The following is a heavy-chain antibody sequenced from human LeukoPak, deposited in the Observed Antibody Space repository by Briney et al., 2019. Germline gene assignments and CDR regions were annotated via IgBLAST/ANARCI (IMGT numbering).Heavy chain of an antibody. CDR3: ARYTVTLYWYFDL. CDR2: IYHSGST. Sequence: KPSETLSLTCGVYGGSFSGYYWTWIRQPPGKGLEWIGYIYHSGSTYYNPSLKSRVTISVDRSKNQFSLKLSSVTAADTAVYYCARYTVTLYWYFDLWGRGTLVTVSS. V-gene: IGHV4-30-2*01. CDR1: GGSFSGYY. J-gene: IGHJ2*01. D-gene: IGHD4-17*01.